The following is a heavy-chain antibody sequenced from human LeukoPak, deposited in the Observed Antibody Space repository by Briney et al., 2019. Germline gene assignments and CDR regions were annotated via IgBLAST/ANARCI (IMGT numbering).Heavy chain of an antibody. CDR1: GFTFSSYA. CDR2: ISGSGAST. J-gene: IGHJ3*02. D-gene: IGHD3-22*01. Sequence: GGSLRLSCAASGFTFSSYAMSWVRQAPGKGLEWVSGISGSGASTYYADSVKGRFAISRDNSKNTLYLQMNSLRAEDTAVYYCAKGPYYDSSGPEVIWGQGTMVTVSS. V-gene: IGHV3-23*01. CDR3: AKGPYYDSSGPEVI.